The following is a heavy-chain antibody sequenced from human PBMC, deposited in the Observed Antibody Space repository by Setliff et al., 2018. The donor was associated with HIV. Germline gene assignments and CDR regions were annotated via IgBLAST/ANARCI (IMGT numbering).Heavy chain of an antibody. J-gene: IGHJ4*02. V-gene: IGHV3-74*01. CDR3: ARGRVPGNY. CDR2: INTDGSDT. CDR1: GFTFSSYW. D-gene: IGHD2-2*01. Sequence: PGGSLRLSCAASGFTFSSYWVHWVRQTPGKGLMWVSRINTDGSDTSYADSVKGRFTSSRDNAKNSLYLQMNSLRAEDTAFCYCARGRVPGNYWGQGTLVTVSS.